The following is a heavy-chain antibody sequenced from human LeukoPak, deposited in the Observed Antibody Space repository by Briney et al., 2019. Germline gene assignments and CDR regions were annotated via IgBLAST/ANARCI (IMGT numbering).Heavy chain of an antibody. Sequence: SETLSLTCTVSGGSISSYYWSWIRQPAGKGLEWIGRIYTSGSTNYNPSLKSRVTISVDTSKNQFSLKLSSVTAADTAVYYCARRGGYTPSDGWFDPWGQGTLVTVSS. D-gene: IGHD3-16*01. V-gene: IGHV4-4*07. CDR3: ARRGGYTPSDGWFDP. CDR1: GGSISSYY. J-gene: IGHJ5*02. CDR2: IYTSGST.